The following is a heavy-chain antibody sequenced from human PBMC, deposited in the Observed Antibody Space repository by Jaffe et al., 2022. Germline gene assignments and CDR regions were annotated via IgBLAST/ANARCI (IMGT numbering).Heavy chain of an antibody. Sequence: QLQLQESGPGLVKPSETLSLTCTVSGGSISSSSYYWGWIRQPPGKGLEWIGSIYYSGSTYYNPSLKSRVTISVDTSKNQFSLKLSSVTAADTAVYYCASQGWPPGGYYYMDVWGKGTTVTVSS. D-gene: IGHD2-15*01. CDR1: GGSISSSSYY. CDR3: ASQGWPPGGYYYMDV. J-gene: IGHJ6*03. V-gene: IGHV4-39*01. CDR2: IYYSGST.